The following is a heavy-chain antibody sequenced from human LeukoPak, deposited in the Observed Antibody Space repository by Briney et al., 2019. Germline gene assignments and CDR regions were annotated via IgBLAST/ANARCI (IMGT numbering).Heavy chain of an antibody. J-gene: IGHJ4*02. CDR1: GFTFSSYS. V-gene: IGHV3-21*01. CDR3: ARPTMIVVGIGYYFDY. CDR2: ISSSSSYI. Sequence: SCAAXGFTFSSYSXNWVRQAPGKGLEWVSSISSSSSYIYYADSVKGRFTISRDNAKNSLYLQMNSLRAEDTAVYYCARPTMIVVGIGYYFDYWGQGTLVTVSS. D-gene: IGHD3-22*01.